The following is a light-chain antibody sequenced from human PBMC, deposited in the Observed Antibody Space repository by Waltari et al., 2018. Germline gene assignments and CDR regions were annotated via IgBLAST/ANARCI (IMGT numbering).Light chain of an antibody. CDR1: ESLLHSDGKTY. Sequence: DIVMTQTPLYPSVTPGQPASFSCKSSESLLHSDGKTYVYWYLQKPGQSPQLLTYELSSRFSGVPDRFSGSGSGTDFTLKISRMEADDVGVYYCMQGIRLPITFGQGTRLDI. CDR2: ELS. V-gene: IGKV2-29*02. CDR3: MQGIRLPIT. J-gene: IGKJ5*01.